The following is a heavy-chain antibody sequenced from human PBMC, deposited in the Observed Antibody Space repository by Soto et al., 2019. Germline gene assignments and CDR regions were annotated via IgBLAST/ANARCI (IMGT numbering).Heavy chain of an antibody. CDR1: GGTFSSYA. CDR2: IIPIFGTA. J-gene: IGHJ6*01. CDR3: ARGRIVVVPAATHYYYYGIDV. Sequence: QAQLVQSGAEVKKPGSSVKVSCKASGGTFSSYAISWVRQAPGQGLEWMGGIIPIFGTANYAQKFQGRVTITADESTSAAYMELSSLRSEDTAVYYCARGRIVVVPAATHYYYYGIDVWGQGTTVTVSS. V-gene: IGHV1-69*01. D-gene: IGHD2-2*01.